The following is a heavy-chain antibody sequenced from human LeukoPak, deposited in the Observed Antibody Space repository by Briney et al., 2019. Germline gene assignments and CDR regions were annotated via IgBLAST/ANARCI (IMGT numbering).Heavy chain of an antibody. CDR2: INSDGSST. J-gene: IGHJ4*02. D-gene: IGHD4-17*01. CDR1: GFTFSSYW. Sequence: GGSLRLSCAASGFTFSSYWMHWVRQAPGKGLVWVSRINSDGSSTSYADSVKGRFTISRDSAKNTLYLQMNSLRAEDTAVYYCARVPDYGDYEVLIDYWGQGTLVTVSS. V-gene: IGHV3-74*01. CDR3: ARVPDYGDYEVLIDY.